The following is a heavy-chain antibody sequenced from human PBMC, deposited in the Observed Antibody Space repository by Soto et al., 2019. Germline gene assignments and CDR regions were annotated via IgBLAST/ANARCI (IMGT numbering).Heavy chain of an antibody. CDR3: AKDLSEIVVVPAAIVSS. CDR1: GFTFSSYG. V-gene: IGHV3-30*18. Sequence: QVQLVESGGGVVQPGRSLRLSCAASGFTFSSYGMHWVRQAPGKGLEWVAVISYDGSNKYYADSVKGRFTISRDNSKNTLYQQMNSLRAEDTAVYYCAKDLSEIVVVPAAIVSSWGQGTLVTVSS. J-gene: IGHJ5*02. CDR2: ISYDGSNK. D-gene: IGHD2-2*01.